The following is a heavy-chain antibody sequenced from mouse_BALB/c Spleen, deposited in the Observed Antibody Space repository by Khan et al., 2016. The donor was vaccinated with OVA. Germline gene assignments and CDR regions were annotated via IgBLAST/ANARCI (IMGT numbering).Heavy chain of an antibody. CDR2: INPSSGYN. CDR1: GYIFTSYM. Sequence: VQLQESGAELARPGASVKMSCKASGYIFTSYMMHWVKQRPGQGLEWIGDINPSSGYNNYNQKFKDMATLTADKSSSTAYMQLSSLTSEDSAVYYWTRGGYGSFGYWGQGTLVTVSA. J-gene: IGHJ3*01. D-gene: IGHD1-1*01. CDR3: TRGGYGSFGY. V-gene: IGHV1-4*01.